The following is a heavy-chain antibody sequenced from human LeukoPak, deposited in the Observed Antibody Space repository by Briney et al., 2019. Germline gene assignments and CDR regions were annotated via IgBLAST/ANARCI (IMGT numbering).Heavy chain of an antibody. CDR1: GFTVSSNY. D-gene: IGHD5-18*01. Sequence: GGSLRLSCAASGFTVSSNYMNWVRQAPGKGLEWVSGIVGSGVTTYYADSVKGRFTISRDNSKNTLYLQINSLRAEDTAIYYRARDERWIQFNYWGQGTLVTVSS. CDR2: IVGSGVTT. CDR3: ARDERWIQFNY. V-gene: IGHV3-23*01. J-gene: IGHJ4*02.